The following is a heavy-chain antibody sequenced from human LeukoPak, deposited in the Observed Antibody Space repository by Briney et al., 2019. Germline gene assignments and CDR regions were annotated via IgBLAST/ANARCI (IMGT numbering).Heavy chain of an antibody. Sequence: SETLSLTCAVYGGSFSGYYGSWIHQPPGKGLEWIGQINHSGSTNYNPSLKSRVTISVDTSKNQFSLKLSSGTAADTAVYYCARGRGRSSWGNHFDYWGQGTLVTVSS. V-gene: IGHV4-34*01. CDR2: INHSGST. J-gene: IGHJ4*02. D-gene: IGHD6-13*01. CDR3: ARGRGRSSWGNHFDY. CDR1: GGSFSGYY.